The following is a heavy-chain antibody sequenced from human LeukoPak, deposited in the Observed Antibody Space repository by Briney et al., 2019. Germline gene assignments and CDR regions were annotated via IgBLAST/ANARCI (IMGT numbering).Heavy chain of an antibody. CDR2: IKEDGTET. Sequence: PGGSLRLSCAASGLIFSSNWMSWVRLAPGKGLEWVANIKEDGTETYYVDSVKGRFTISRDNAKNSLYLQMNSLRVEDTAVYYCAKEGRSLQTYWGQGTLVTVSS. CDR3: AKEGRSLQTY. CDR1: GLIFSSNW. J-gene: IGHJ4*02. V-gene: IGHV3-7*03. D-gene: IGHD5-24*01.